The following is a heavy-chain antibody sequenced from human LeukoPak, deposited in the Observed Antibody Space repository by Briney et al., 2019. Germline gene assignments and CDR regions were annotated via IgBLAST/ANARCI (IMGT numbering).Heavy chain of an antibody. CDR1: GGSISSYY. CDR2: IYYSGST. V-gene: IGHV4-59*01. J-gene: IGHJ3*02. Sequence: SETLSLTCTVSGGSISSYYWSWIRQPPGKGLEWIGNIYYSGSTNYNPSLKSRVTISVDTSKNQFSLKLSSVTAADTAVYYCARDGPRAIDAFDIWGQGTMVTVSS. CDR3: ARDGPRAIDAFDI.